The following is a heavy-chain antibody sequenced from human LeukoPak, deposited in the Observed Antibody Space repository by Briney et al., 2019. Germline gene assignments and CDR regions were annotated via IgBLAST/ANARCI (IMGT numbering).Heavy chain of an antibody. V-gene: IGHV3-74*01. D-gene: IGHD4-17*01. CDR2: INSDGSNT. CDR3: ARVGTHSGDLYWYFDL. CDR1: GFTFSSYW. Sequence: PGGSLRLSCAASGFTFSSYWMHWVRQAPGQGLLWVSRINSDGSNTRYADSVKGRFTISRDNAKNTLYLQMNSLRAEDTAVYYCARVGTHSGDLYWYFDLWGRGTLVTVSS. J-gene: IGHJ2*01.